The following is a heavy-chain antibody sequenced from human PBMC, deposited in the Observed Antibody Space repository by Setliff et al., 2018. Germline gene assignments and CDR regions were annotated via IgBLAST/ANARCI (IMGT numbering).Heavy chain of an antibody. J-gene: IGHJ4*02. D-gene: IGHD3-22*01. CDR2: IYSGGSST. CDR1: GFTFSSYA. V-gene: IGHV3-23*03. Sequence: GGSLRLSCAASGFTFSSYAMSWVRQAPEKGLEWVSVIYSGGSSTYYADSVKGRFTISRDNSKNTLYLQMNSLRAEDTAVYYCAKGAQALSYYDSSGYLVWGQGTLVTVSS. CDR3: AKGAQALSYYDSSGYLV.